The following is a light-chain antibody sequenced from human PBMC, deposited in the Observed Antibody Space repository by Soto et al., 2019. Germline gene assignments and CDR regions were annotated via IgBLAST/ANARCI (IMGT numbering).Light chain of an antibody. CDR1: SSDVGDYNY. V-gene: IGLV2-14*01. Sequence: QSALTQPASGSGSPGQSITISCTGTSSDVGDYNYVSWYQQHPGKAPKLMLYDVSNRPSGISNRFSGSKSGNTASLTISGLQAEDEADYYCSSYTSSSTLFGTGTKVTVL. CDR2: DVS. J-gene: IGLJ1*01. CDR3: SSYTSSSTL.